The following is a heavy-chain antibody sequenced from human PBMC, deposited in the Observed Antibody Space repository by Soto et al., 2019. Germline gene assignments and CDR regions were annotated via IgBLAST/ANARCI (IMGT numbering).Heavy chain of an antibody. CDR2: ISGSGGST. J-gene: IGHJ6*03. Sequence: HGGSLRLSCAASGFTFSSYAMSWVRQAPGKGLEWVSAISGSGGSTYYADSVKGRFTISRDNSKNTLYLQMNSLRAEDTAVYYCAKLFWDIVVVVAATVQLGYMDVWGKGTTVTVSS. CDR1: GFTFSSYA. D-gene: IGHD2-15*01. CDR3: AKLFWDIVVVVAATVQLGYMDV. V-gene: IGHV3-23*01.